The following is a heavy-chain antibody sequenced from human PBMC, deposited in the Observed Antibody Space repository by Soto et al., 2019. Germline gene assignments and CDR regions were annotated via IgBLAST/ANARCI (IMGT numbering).Heavy chain of an antibody. CDR2: IYYSGST. CDR1: GGSVSSGSYY. J-gene: IGHJ5*02. CDR3: AREFRVAYCSGGSCYVPESPPPHNWFDP. D-gene: IGHD2-15*01. V-gene: IGHV4-61*01. Sequence: PSETLSLTCTVSGGSVSSGSYYWSWIRQPPGKGLEWIGYIYYSGSTNYNPSLKSRVTISVDTSKNQFSLKLSSVTAADTAVYYCAREFRVAYCSGGSCYVPESPPPHNWFDPWGQGTLVTVSS.